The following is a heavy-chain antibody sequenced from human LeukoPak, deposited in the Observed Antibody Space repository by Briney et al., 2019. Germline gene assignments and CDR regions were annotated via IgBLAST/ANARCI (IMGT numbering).Heavy chain of an antibody. V-gene: IGHV4-59*01. CDR2: ICYSGST. D-gene: IGHD3-22*01. CDR3: ARTSRDSSGYYYYFDY. CDR1: GGSISSYY. Sequence: SETLSLTCTVSGGSISSYYWSWIRQPPGKGLEWIGYICYSGSTNYNPSLKSRVTISVDTSKNQFSLKLSSVTAADTAVYYCARTSRDSSGYYYYFDYWGQGTLVTVSS. J-gene: IGHJ4*02.